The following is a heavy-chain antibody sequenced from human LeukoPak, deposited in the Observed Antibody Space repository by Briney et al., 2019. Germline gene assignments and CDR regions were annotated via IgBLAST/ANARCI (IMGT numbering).Heavy chain of an antibody. CDR3: ARGYFDSSGYYDY. Sequence: SETLSLTCTVSGDSITSYYWSWIRQPPGKGLEWIGYIYYSGRTNYNPSLKSRVTISADTYKNQFSLKLNSVTAADTAIYYCARGYFDSSGYYDYWGQGTLVTVSS. V-gene: IGHV4-59*01. D-gene: IGHD3-22*01. CDR2: IYYSGRT. J-gene: IGHJ4*02. CDR1: GDSITSYY.